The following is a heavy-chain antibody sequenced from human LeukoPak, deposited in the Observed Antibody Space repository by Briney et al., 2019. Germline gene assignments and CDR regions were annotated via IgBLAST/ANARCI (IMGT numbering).Heavy chain of an antibody. V-gene: IGHV4-34*01. CDR2: INHSRST. D-gene: IGHD4-17*01. CDR3: ARGKMRSTVVGY. J-gene: IGHJ4*02. Sequence: SETLSLTCTVYGGSFSGYYWSWIRQPPGKGLEWIGEINHSRSTNYSPSLKSRVTISVDTSKNQFSLKLSSVTAADTAVYYCARGKMRSTVVGYWGQGTLVTVSS. CDR1: GGSFSGYY.